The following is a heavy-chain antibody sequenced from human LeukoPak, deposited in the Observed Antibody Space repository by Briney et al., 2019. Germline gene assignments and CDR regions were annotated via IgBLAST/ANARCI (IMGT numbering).Heavy chain of an antibody. D-gene: IGHD3-10*01. CDR2: IKSRTDGGTT. Sequence: GGSLRLSCAASGLTFSKAWMSWVRQAPGKGLEWVGRIKSRTDGGTTDYGAPVKGRFTISRDDSKNTLSLQMNSLKIEDTAVYYCTTITMIREHEDYWGQGTLVTVSS. J-gene: IGHJ4*02. V-gene: IGHV3-15*01. CDR1: GLTFSKAW. CDR3: TTITMIREHEDY.